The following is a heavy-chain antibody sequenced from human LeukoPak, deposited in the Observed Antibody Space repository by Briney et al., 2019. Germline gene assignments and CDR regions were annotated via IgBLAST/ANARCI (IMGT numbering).Heavy chain of an antibody. J-gene: IGHJ4*02. D-gene: IGHD6-19*01. CDR1: GYTFTSYD. CDR2: MNPNSGNT. Sequence: EASVKVSCKASGYTFTSYDINWVRQATGQGPEWLGWMNPNSGNTGYAQKFQGRVTMTRNSSISTAYMELSGLRSEDTAVYYCARKSNTSSGWFAFDYWGQGTLVTVSS. V-gene: IGHV1-8*01. CDR3: ARKSNTSSGWFAFDY.